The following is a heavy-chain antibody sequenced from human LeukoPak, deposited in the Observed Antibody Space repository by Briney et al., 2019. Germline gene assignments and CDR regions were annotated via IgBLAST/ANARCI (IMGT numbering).Heavy chain of an antibody. Sequence: GGSLRLSRAASGFTFSSYGMHWVRQAPGKGLEWVAVISYDGSNKYYADSVKGRFTISRDNSKNTLYLQMNSLRAEDTAVYYCAKPISSSDFYDYWGQGTLVTVSS. D-gene: IGHD6-6*01. V-gene: IGHV3-30*18. CDR2: ISYDGSNK. CDR1: GFTFSSYG. CDR3: AKPISSSDFYDY. J-gene: IGHJ4*02.